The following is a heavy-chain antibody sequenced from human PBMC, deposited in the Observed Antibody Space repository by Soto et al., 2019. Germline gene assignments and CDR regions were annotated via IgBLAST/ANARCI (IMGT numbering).Heavy chain of an antibody. CDR2: ISSSGSTI. CDR3: ARVEYCTNGVCETEGWFDL. V-gene: IGHV3-48*03. D-gene: IGHD2-8*01. Sequence: EVQLVESGGGLVQPGGSLRLSCAASGFTFSSDEMNWVRQAPGKGLEWVSYISSSGSTIYYADSVKGRFTISRDNAKNSLYLQMNSLTAEDTAVYYCARVEYCTNGVCETEGWFDLWGQGTLVTVSS. CDR1: GFTFSSDE. J-gene: IGHJ5*02.